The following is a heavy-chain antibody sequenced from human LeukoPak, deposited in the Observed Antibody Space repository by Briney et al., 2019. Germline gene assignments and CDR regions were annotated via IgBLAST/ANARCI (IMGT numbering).Heavy chain of an antibody. V-gene: IGHV1-8*01. J-gene: IGHJ6*02. CDR1: GYTFTSYD. CDR2: MNPNSGNT. D-gene: IGHD3-10*01. Sequence: ASVKVSCKASGYTFTSYDINWVRQATGQGLEWMGWMNPNSGNTGYAQKFQGRVTMTRNTSISTAYMELSSLRSEDTAVYYCARGGYGSGSYYQYYYYYYGMDVWGQGTTVTVSS. CDR3: ARGGYGSGSYYQYYYYYYGMDV.